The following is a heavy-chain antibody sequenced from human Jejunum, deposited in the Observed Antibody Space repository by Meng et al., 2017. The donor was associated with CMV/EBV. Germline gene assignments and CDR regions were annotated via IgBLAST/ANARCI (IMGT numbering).Heavy chain of an antibody. D-gene: IGHD3-10*01. Sequence: FTFSAYTIHWIRQPPGGGLEWLAVVSYDGSRRNYADSVKGRFTISRDNSKNTMYLQMNGLRLEDTAMYYCATEVAVRNYFSYGMDVWGQGTAVTVSS. V-gene: IGHV3-30*14. CDR1: FTFSAYT. CDR2: VSYDGSRR. CDR3: ATEVAVRNYFSYGMDV. J-gene: IGHJ6*02.